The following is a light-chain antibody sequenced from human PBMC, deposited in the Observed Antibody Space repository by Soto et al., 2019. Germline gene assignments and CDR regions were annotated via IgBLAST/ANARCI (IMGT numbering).Light chain of an antibody. CDR1: QTISSW. J-gene: IGKJ1*01. CDR3: KHYNSYSEA. CDR2: KAS. Sequence: DIQLTQSPSTLSGSVGHRVTITCRASQTISSWLAWYQQKPGKAPKLLIYKASTLKSGVQSRFSGSGSGTEFTLTIRSLQPDDFATYYCKHYNSYSEAFGQGTKVDIK. V-gene: IGKV1-5*03.